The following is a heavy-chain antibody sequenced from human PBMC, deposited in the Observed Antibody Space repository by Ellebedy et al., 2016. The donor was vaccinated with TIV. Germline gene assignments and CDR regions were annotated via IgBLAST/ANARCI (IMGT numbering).Heavy chain of an antibody. D-gene: IGHD1-1*01. Sequence: PGGFLRLSCAASEFTFNTYGMNWVRQAPGKGLEWVAFISSDGSSKSYADSVKGRFTISRDNFKNTLYLQMNSLREGDTAVYYCAKRYRSYFDYWGQGTLVTVSS. CDR2: ISSDGSSK. CDR3: AKRYRSYFDY. J-gene: IGHJ4*02. V-gene: IGHV3-30*18. CDR1: EFTFNTYG.